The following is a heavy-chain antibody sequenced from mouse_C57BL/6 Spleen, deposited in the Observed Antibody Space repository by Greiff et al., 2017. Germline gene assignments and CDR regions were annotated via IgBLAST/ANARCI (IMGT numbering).Heavy chain of an antibody. CDR3: ARSYYSLGYFDV. Sequence: QVQLQQPGAELVKPGASVKMSCKASGYTFTSYWITWVKQRPGQGLEWIGDIYPGSGSTNYNEKFKSKATLTVDTSSSTAYMQLSSLTSEDSAVYYCARSYYSLGYFDVWGTGTTVTVSS. CDR1: GYTFTSYW. J-gene: IGHJ1*03. D-gene: IGHD2-10*01. V-gene: IGHV1-55*01. CDR2: IYPGSGST.